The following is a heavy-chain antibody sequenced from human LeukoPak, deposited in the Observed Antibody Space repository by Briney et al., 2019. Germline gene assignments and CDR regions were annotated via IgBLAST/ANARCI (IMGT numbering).Heavy chain of an antibody. Sequence: HPGGSLRLSCAASGFTFSDYWMSWVRQAPGKGLEWVANIRPEGSGGYYVDSVKGRFTISRDNAKNSLYLQMNSLRAEDTAVYYWARPPLGGCFLLVSSLFVVFDIGGQGKMV. V-gene: IGHV3-7*03. CDR1: GFTFSDYW. J-gene: IGHJ3*02. CDR3: ARPPLGGCFLLVSSLFVVFDI. CDR2: IRPEGSGG. D-gene: IGHD6-19*01.